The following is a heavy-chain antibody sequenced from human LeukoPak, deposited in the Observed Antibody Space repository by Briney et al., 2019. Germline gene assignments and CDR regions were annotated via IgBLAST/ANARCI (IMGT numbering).Heavy chain of an antibody. Sequence: PGRSLRLSCTAFGFTFGDHAMSWVRQAPGKGLEWVGSIRSKAYGGTTEYAASVKGRFTISRDDSKNSLYLQMDSLKTEDSAVYYCTRCEQRYYDIWGQGTLVTVSS. CDR3: TRCEQRYYDI. CDR2: IRSKAYGGTT. CDR1: GFTFGDHA. D-gene: IGHD3-9*01. V-gene: IGHV3-49*04. J-gene: IGHJ4*02.